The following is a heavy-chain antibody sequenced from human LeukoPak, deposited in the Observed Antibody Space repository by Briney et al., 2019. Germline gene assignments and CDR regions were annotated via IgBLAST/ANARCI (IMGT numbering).Heavy chain of an antibody. V-gene: IGHV1-18*04. Sequence: GASVKVSCKASGYTFTSYGISWVRQAPGQGLEWMGWISAYNGNTNYAQKLQGRVTMTTDTSTSTAYMELRSLRSDDTAVYYCARGGPWGYSYGRARMDVWGKGTTVTVSS. J-gene: IGHJ6*04. CDR1: GYTFTSYG. CDR3: ARGGPWGYSYGRARMDV. D-gene: IGHD5-18*01. CDR2: ISAYNGNT.